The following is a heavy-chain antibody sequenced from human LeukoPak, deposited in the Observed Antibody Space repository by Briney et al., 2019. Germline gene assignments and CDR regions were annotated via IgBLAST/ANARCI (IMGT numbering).Heavy chain of an antibody. D-gene: IGHD4-17*01. CDR3: ARGSQWGDYAGFDP. V-gene: IGHV4-34*01. Sequence: SETLSLTCAVYGGSFSNYYWTWIRQPPGKGLEWIGEGHHSGSTNYNPSLKTRVTISADTSRSQFSLKLTSVTAADTAVYYCARGSQWGDYAGFDPWGQGTLVTVSS. CDR2: GHHSGST. J-gene: IGHJ5*02. CDR1: GGSFSNYY.